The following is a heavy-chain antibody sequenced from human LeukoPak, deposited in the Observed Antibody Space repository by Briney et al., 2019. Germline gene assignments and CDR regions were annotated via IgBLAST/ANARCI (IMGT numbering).Heavy chain of an antibody. D-gene: IGHD4-17*01. CDR1: GGSISSGSYY. Sequence: SETLSLTCTVSGGSISSGSYYWSWIRQPAGKGLEWIGRIYTSGSTNYNPSLKSRVTISVDTSKNQFSLKLSSVTAADTVVYYCAREKTTVTTIFDYWGQGTLVTVSS. J-gene: IGHJ4*02. CDR3: AREKTTVTTIFDY. CDR2: IYTSGST. V-gene: IGHV4-61*02.